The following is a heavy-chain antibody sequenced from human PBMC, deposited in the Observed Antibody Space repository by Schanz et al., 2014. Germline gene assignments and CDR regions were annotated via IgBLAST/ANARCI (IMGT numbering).Heavy chain of an antibody. CDR2: IFTDGRT. J-gene: IGHJ4*02. V-gene: IGHV3-66*01. CDR1: GFAVDNYY. Sequence: EVQLVESGGGWVQPGGSLRLSCAASGFAVDNYYMSCVRQAPGRGLEWVSIIFTDGRTYYADSVKGRFTISRDNSKNTLYLQMNSLRAEDTAVYYCARGGPAYYFDDWGQGTLVTVSS. CDR3: ARGGPAYYFDD.